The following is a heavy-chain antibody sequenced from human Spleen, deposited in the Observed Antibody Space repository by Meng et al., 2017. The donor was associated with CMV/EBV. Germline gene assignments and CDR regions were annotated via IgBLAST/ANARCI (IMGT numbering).Heavy chain of an antibody. J-gene: IGHJ3*02. V-gene: IGHV3-48*04. CDR2: ISRSGTTI. D-gene: IGHD2-21*01. CDR1: GFTFSSYS. Sequence: GESLKISCAASGFTFSSYSMIWVRQPPGKGLEWVSYISRSGTTIFYADSAQGRFIISRDDAKNSLYLQMSSLRAEDTAIYYCARAYCGDDCYSRAFDIWGQGTMVTVSS. CDR3: ARAYCGDDCYSRAFDI.